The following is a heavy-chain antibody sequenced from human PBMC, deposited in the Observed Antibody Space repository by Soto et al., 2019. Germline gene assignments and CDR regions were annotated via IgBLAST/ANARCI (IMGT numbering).Heavy chain of an antibody. V-gene: IGHV4-4*02. Sequence: SYTRSRSWAVSGGCISSSSGWSSFSKPPGKGLEWIGEIYHSGSTNYNPSLKSRVTISVDKSKNQFSLKLSSVTAADTAVYYCAREGRITIFGVVIPSGMDVWGQGTTLTLYS. D-gene: IGHD3-3*01. CDR2: IYHSGST. CDR1: GGCISSSSG. J-gene: IGHJ6*02. CDR3: AREGRITIFGVVIPSGMDV.